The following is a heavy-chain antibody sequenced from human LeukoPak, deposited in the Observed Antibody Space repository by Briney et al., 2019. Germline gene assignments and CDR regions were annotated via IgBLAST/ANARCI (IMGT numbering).Heavy chain of an antibody. CDR1: GGTFSSYA. CDR2: IIPVFGTA. J-gene: IGHJ6*03. D-gene: IGHD2-15*01. V-gene: IGHV1-69*05. Sequence: ASVKVSCKASGGTFSSYAISWARQAPGQGLEWMGGIIPVFGTANYAQKFQGRVTITTDESTNTAYMELSSLRSEDTAVYYCARVMVAARVPGYYYYYMDVWGKGTTVTVSS. CDR3: ARVMVAARVPGYYYYYMDV.